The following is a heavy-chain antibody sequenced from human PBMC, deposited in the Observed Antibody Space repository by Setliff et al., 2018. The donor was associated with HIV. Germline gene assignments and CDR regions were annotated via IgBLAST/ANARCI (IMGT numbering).Heavy chain of an antibody. CDR2: VFASGTT. V-gene: IGHV4-4*07. Sequence: SETLSLTCTVSDGSLSDYYWSWIRQSAGRGPEWIGRVFASGTTNYNPSLKNRVSMSVDMTKNQFFLRLRSVSAADTALYFCARDCLYCGSSGWYGGFDSWGQGIMVTVSS. CDR3: ARDCLYCGSSGWYGGFDS. CDR1: DGSLSDYY. J-gene: IGHJ4*02. D-gene: IGHD6-19*01.